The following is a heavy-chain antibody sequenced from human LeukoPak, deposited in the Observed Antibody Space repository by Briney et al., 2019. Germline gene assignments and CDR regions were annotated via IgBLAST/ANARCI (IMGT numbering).Heavy chain of an antibody. CDR2: IYTSGST. CDR3: ARVVQLGWFDP. D-gene: IGHD1-1*01. V-gene: IGHV4-61*02. J-gene: IGHJ5*02. Sequence: SETLSPTCTVSGGSISSGSYYWSWIRQPAGKGLEWIGRIYTSGSTNYNPSLKSRVTISVDTSKNQFSLKLSSVTAADTAVYYCARVVQLGWFDPWGQGTLVTVSS. CDR1: GGSISSGSYY.